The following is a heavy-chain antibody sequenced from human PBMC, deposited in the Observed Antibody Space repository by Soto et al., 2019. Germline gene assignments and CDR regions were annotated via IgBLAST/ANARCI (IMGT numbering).Heavy chain of an antibody. D-gene: IGHD3-22*01. CDR1: GFTFSSYA. Sequence: SLRLSCAASGFTFSSYAMSWVRQAPGKGLEWVSAISGSGGSTYYADSVKGRFTISRDNSRNTLYLQMNSLRAEDTAVYYCAKDQGYDSSGYLYWGQGTLVTVSS. V-gene: IGHV3-23*01. J-gene: IGHJ4*02. CDR3: AKDQGYDSSGYLY. CDR2: ISGSGGST.